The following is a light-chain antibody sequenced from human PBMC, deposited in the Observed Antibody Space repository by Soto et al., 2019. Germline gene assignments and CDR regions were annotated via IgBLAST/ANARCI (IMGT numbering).Light chain of an antibody. CDR3: QQYNSWPPIT. V-gene: IGKV3-15*01. CDR1: QSVRTK. J-gene: IGKJ5*01. CDR2: CAS. Sequence: EVLFTQSADTLYVSPVEGATLSCTASQSVRTKLAWYQLQAGQASRLLIFCASTSATGGPDRLSGSRSAREFTITISSLQSEDFAVYYCQQYNSWPPITFGQGTRLEIK.